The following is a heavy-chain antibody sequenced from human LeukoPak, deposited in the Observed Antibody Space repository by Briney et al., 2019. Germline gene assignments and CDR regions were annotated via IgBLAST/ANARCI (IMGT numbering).Heavy chain of an antibody. J-gene: IGHJ4*02. CDR2: ISSNGGST. CDR1: GFTFNSYA. Sequence: QAGGSLRLSCSASGFTFNSYAMHWVRQAPGKGLEYVSAISSNGGSTYYADSVKGRFTISRDNSKNTLYLQMSSLRAEDTAVYYCVKSERQAYIVVVPAATFDYWGQGTLVTVSS. CDR3: VKSERQAYIVVVPAATFDY. D-gene: IGHD2-2*01. V-gene: IGHV3-64D*06.